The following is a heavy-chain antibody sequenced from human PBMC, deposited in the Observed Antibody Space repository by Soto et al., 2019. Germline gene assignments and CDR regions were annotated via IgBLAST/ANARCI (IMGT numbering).Heavy chain of an antibody. CDR3: ARDNGSWYPYYYGMDV. V-gene: IGHV1-18*04. J-gene: IGHJ6*02. CDR2: ISAYNGNT. CDR1: GYTSTSYG. D-gene: IGHD6-13*01. Sequence: GSVKVSCKASGYTSTSYGISWVRQAPGQGLEWMGWISAYNGNTNYAQKLQGRVTMTTDTSTSTAYMELRSLRSDDTAVYYCARDNGSWYPYYYGMDVWGQGTTVTVSS.